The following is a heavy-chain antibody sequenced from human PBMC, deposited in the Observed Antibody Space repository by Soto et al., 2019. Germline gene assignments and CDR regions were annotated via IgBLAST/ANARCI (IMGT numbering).Heavy chain of an antibody. CDR1: GDIVSSNSAA. J-gene: IGHJ5*02. Sequence: KQSQTLSLTCAISGDIVSSNSAAWNWVRRSPSRGLEWLGRTYYRSKWYKSYAVSVKSGITINPDTSKNQFSLQLNSVTPEDTAVYYCVRDRHPNWFDPWGQGTLVTVSS. CDR2: TYYRSKWYK. CDR3: VRDRHPNWFDP. V-gene: IGHV6-1*01.